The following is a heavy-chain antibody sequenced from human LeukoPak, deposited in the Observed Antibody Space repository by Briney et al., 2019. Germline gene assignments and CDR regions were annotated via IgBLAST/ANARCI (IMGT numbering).Heavy chain of an antibody. Sequence: SGPTLVNPTQTLTLTCTFSGFSLSTTGVGVGWIRQPPGKALEWLAVIFWDDDKRYSSSLKGRLTITKDTSKNRVVLTMTNMDPVDTATYYCARRTSWGGTRWFDPWGQGTLVTVSS. D-gene: IGHD3-16*01. V-gene: IGHV2-5*02. CDR2: IFWDDDK. J-gene: IGHJ5*02. CDR1: GFSLSTTGVG. CDR3: ARRTSWGGTRWFDP.